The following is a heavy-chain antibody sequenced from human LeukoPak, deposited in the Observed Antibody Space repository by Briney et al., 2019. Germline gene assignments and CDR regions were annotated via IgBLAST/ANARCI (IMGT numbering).Heavy chain of an antibody. CDR1: GGSISSSY. CDR2: IHYSGDT. D-gene: IGHD6-13*01. J-gene: IGHJ4*02. Sequence: SETLSLTCTVSGGSISSSYWSWIRQPPGKRLEWIGYIHYSGDTNYNPSLKSRVTISVDTSKNQFSLKLSSVTAADTAVYYCARDTVGSSSTFDCWGQGTLVTVSS. CDR3: ARDTVGSSSTFDC. V-gene: IGHV4-59*01.